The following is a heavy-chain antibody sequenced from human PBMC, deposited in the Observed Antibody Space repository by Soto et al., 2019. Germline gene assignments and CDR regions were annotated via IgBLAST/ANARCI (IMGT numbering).Heavy chain of an antibody. CDR3: AGYNGDSPDY. J-gene: IGHJ4*02. CDR1: GYTFTSYG. V-gene: IGHV1-18*01. Sequence: QVQLVQSGAEVKKPGASVKVSCKASGYTFTSYGISWVRQAPGQGLEWRGWISVYSGNTKYAQKFQGRLTMTTDTSTPTAYMELRSLRSDDTAVYYCAGYNGDSPDYWGQGTLVTVSS. D-gene: IGHD4-17*01. CDR2: ISVYSGNT.